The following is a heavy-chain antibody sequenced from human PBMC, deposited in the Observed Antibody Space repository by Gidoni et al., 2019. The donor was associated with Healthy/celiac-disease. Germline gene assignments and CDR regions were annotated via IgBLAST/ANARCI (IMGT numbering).Heavy chain of an antibody. D-gene: IGHD1-26*01. CDR3: TRDESSGSYYYYGMDV. CDR1: GFTFGDYA. J-gene: IGHJ6*02. CDR2: IRSKAYGGTT. Sequence: EVQLVESGGGLVQPGRSLRLSCTASGFTFGDYAMSWVRQAPGKGLEWVGFIRSKAYGGTTEYAASVKGRFTISRDDSKSIAYLQMNSLKTEDTAVYYCTRDESSGSYYYYGMDVWGQGTTVTVSS. V-gene: IGHV3-49*04.